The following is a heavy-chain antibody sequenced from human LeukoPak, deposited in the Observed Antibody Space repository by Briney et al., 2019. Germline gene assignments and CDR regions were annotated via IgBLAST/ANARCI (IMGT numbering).Heavy chain of an antibody. V-gene: IGHV1-18*01. Sequence: ASVKVSCKXSGYTFTSYGISWVRQSPGQGLEWIGWISAYNGNTNYAQKFQGRVTIYSDASTSTDYMELSSLRSEDTAVYYCARDVRVKQQQTIRGSDYFYYMDVWGNGTTVIVSS. J-gene: IGHJ6*03. D-gene: IGHD6-13*01. CDR2: ISAYNGNT. CDR3: ARDVRVKQQQTIRGSDYFYYMDV. CDR1: GYTFTSYG.